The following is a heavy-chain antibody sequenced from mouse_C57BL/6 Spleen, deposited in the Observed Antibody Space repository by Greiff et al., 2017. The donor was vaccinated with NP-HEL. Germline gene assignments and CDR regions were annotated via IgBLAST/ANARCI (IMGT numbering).Heavy chain of an antibody. D-gene: IGHD1-1*01. V-gene: IGHV1-61*01. J-gene: IGHJ3*01. CDR3: ARGDYGSYYFDY. CDR1: GYTFTSYW. CDR2: IYPSDSET. Sequence: QVQLQQPGAELVRPGSSVKLSCKASGYTFTSYWMDWVKQRPGQGLEWIGNIYPSDSETHYNQKFKDKATLTVDKSSSTAYMQLSSLTSEDSAVYYCARGDYGSYYFDYWGQGTLVTVSA.